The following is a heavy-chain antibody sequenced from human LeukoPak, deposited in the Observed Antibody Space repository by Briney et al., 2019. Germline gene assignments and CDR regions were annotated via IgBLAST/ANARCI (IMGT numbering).Heavy chain of an antibody. CDR1: GFTFSSYS. CDR2: ISSSSYI. CDR3: AIFSLGYCSGGSCPHAFDI. V-gene: IGHV3-21*01. J-gene: IGHJ3*02. D-gene: IGHD2-15*01. Sequence: GGSLRLSCAASGFTFSSYSMNWVRQAPGKGLEWVSSISSSSYIYYADSVKGRFTISRDNAKNSLYLQMNSLRAEDTAVYYCAIFSLGYCSGGSCPHAFDIWGQGTMVTVSS.